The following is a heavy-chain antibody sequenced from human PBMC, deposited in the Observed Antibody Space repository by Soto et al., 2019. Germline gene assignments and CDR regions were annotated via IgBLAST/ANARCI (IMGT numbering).Heavy chain of an antibody. Sequence: SLRLSCAASGFTFSSYSMNWVRQAPGKGLEWVSSISSSSSYIYYADSVKGRFTISRDNAKNSLYLQMNSLRAEDTAVYYCARMAAAGFYYYYGMDVWGQGTTVTVSS. V-gene: IGHV3-21*01. CDR3: ARMAAAGFYYYYGMDV. D-gene: IGHD6-13*01. J-gene: IGHJ6*02. CDR2: ISSSSSYI. CDR1: GFTFSSYS.